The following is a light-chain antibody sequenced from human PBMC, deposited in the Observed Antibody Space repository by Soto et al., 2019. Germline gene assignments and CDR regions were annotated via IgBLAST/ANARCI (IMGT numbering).Light chain of an antibody. CDR2: RNN. CDR3: ATWDDSLNGVV. J-gene: IGLJ2*01. Sequence: QSVLTQPPSASGTPGQRVTLSCSGTSSNIGRNGVNWYQHLPGAAPKLLIYRNNQRPSGVPDRFSGSTSGTSVSLSISGLQSEDEADYYCATWDDSLNGVVFGGGTKLTVL. CDR1: SSNIGRNG. V-gene: IGLV1-44*01.